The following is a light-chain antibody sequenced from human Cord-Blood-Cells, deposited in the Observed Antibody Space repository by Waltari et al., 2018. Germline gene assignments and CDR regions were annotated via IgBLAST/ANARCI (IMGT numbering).Light chain of an antibody. V-gene: IGKV3-11*01. Sequence: EIVLTLSPATLSLSPGERATLPCRASQSVSSYLAWYQQKPGQAPRLLIYDASNRATGIPARFSGSGSGTDFTLTISSLEPEDFAVYYCQQRSNWLSITFGQGTRLEIK. J-gene: IGKJ5*01. CDR2: DAS. CDR3: QQRSNWLSIT. CDR1: QSVSSY.